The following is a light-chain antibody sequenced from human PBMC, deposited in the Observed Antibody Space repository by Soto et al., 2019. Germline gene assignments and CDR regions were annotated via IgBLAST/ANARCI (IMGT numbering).Light chain of an antibody. CDR3: QHYYRVPRT. J-gene: IGKJ4*02. V-gene: IGKV1-5*01. Sequence: QMTQSPSTLSASVGDRVTITCRASQSIRSWLAWYQQRPGQAPKVLIYDASNLEFGVPSRFRGSGLGTDFLLNISSLQPDDFATYYLQHYYRVPRTFGRETKVEIK. CDR1: QSIRSW. CDR2: DAS.